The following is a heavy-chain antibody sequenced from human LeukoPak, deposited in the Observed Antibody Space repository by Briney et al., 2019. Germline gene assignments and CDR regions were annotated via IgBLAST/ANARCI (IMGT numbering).Heavy chain of an antibody. D-gene: IGHD6-19*01. J-gene: IGHJ4*02. CDR1: GYSISSGYY. Sequence: SETLSLTCTVSGYSISSGYYWGWIRQPPGKGLEWIGSIYHSGSTYYNPSLKSRVTISVDTSKNQFSLKLSSVTAADTAVYYCARDRLGYSSGWEPFDYWGQGTLVTVSS. V-gene: IGHV4-38-2*02. CDR3: ARDRLGYSSGWEPFDY. CDR2: IYHSGST.